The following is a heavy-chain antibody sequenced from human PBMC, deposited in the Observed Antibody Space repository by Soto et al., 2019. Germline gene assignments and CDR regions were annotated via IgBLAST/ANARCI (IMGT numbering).Heavy chain of an antibody. D-gene: IGHD3-22*01. CDR1: GFTFSSYG. CDR3: AANYDSSGYSPGLLDI. CDR2: IWYDGSNK. Sequence: GGSLRLSCAASGFTFSSYGMHWVRQAPGKGLEWVAVIWYDGSNKYYADSVKGRFTISRDNSKNTLYLQMNSLRAEDTAVYYCAANYDSSGYSPGLLDIWGQGTMVTVSS. J-gene: IGHJ3*02. V-gene: IGHV3-33*01.